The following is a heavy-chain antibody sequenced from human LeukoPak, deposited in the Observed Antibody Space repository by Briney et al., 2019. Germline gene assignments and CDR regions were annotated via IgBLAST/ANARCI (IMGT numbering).Heavy chain of an antibody. CDR3: AREHDILTGYYTLFDY. Sequence: GGSLRLSCAASGFTFSSYGMHWVRQAPGKGLEWVAFIRYDGSNKYYADSVKGRFTISRDNSKNTLYLQMNSLRAEDTAVYYCAREHDILTGYYTLFDYWGQGTLVTVSS. CDR1: GFTFSSYG. D-gene: IGHD3-9*01. V-gene: IGHV3-30*02. CDR2: IRYDGSNK. J-gene: IGHJ4*02.